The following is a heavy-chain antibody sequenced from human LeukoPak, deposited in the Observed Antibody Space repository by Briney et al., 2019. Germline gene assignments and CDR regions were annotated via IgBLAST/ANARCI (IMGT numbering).Heavy chain of an antibody. CDR1: GGSISSYY. CDR3: AKDVHDCSSTSCYAIVGWYFDV. CDR2: ISGNGERT. Sequence: ETLSLTCTVSGGSISSYYWSWVRQAPGRGLEWVSIISGNGERTYYADSVKGRFTISRDNSKNTVFLQMSSLRAEDTAVYYCAKDVHDCSSTSCYAIVGWYFDVWGRGTMVMVSS. D-gene: IGHD2-2*01. J-gene: IGHJ2*01. V-gene: IGHV3-23*01.